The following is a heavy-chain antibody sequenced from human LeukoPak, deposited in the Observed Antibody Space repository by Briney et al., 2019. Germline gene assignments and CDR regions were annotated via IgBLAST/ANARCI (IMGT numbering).Heavy chain of an antibody. CDR1: GGSISSGGFY. D-gene: IGHD3-3*01. V-gene: IGHV4-61*02. Sequence: PSETLSLTRTVSGGSISSGGFYWNWIRQPAGKALEWIGRIYTSGSTDYNPSLKSRVTISVDTSKNQFSLKLSSVTAADTAVYYCARINYDSWSGYSTGGFDYWGQGTLVTVSS. J-gene: IGHJ4*02. CDR2: IYTSGST. CDR3: ARINYDSWSGYSTGGFDY.